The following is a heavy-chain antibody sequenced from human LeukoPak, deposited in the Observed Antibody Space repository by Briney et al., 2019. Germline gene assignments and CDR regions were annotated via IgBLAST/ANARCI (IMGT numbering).Heavy chain of an antibody. V-gene: IGHV3-21*01. CDR2: ISSSSSYI. Sequence: GGSLRLSCAASGFTFSSYSMNWVRQAPGKGLEWVSSISSSSSYIYYADSVKGRFTISRDNAKDSLYLQMNSLRAEDTAVYYCARVRPSASWYLAARYDYWGQGTLVTVSS. J-gene: IGHJ4*02. CDR1: GFTFSSYS. D-gene: IGHD6-13*01. CDR3: ARVRPSASWYLAARYDY.